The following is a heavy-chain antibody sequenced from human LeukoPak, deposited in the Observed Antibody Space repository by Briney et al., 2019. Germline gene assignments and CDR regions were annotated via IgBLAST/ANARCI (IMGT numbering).Heavy chain of an antibody. J-gene: IGHJ5*02. CDR1: GGSCDDYY. CDR3: ARGRDRSKAGDL. Sequence: SETLSLTCAVHGGSCDDYYCSWIRQPPGKGLEWIGEIHPHGIFYYNSSLVSRGTISIDTSKTQFSLRLTSVTAADTAFYYCARGRDRSKAGDLWGQGSLVTVSS. D-gene: IGHD5-24*01. V-gene: IGHV4-34*01. CDR2: IHPHGIF.